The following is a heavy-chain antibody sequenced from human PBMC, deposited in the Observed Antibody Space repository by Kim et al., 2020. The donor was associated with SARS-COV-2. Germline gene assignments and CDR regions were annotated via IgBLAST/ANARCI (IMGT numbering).Heavy chain of an antibody. J-gene: IGHJ4*02. D-gene: IGHD6-19*01. Sequence: IYYADSVKGRFTISRDNAKNSLYLQMNSLRAEDTAVYYCAGLPYSSGLDYWGQGTLVTVSS. CDR2: I. CDR3: AGLPYSSGLDY. V-gene: IGHV3-48*03.